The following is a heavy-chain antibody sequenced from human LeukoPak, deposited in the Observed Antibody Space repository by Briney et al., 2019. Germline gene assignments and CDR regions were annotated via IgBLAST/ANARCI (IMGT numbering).Heavy chain of an antibody. J-gene: IGHJ4*02. CDR1: GFSLSTSGMR. CDR3: ARMGSSGRFDY. D-gene: IGHD6-19*01. Sequence: SGPTLVKPTQTLTLTCTFSGFSLSTSGMRVSWIRQPPGKALEWLARIDWDDDKFYRTSLKTRLTISKANSKNQVVLTMPNIHTVDTATYYCARMGSSGRFDYWGQGTLVTVSS. CDR2: IDWDDDK. V-gene: IGHV2-70*04.